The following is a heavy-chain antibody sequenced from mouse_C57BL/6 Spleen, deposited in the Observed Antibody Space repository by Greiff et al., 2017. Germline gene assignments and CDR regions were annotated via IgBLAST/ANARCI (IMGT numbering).Heavy chain of an antibody. J-gene: IGHJ4*01. CDR1: GYTFTDYE. Sequence: QVQLQQSGAELVRPGASVTLSCKASGYTFTDYEMHWVKQTPVHGLEWIGAIDPETGGTAYNQKFKGKAILTADKSSSTAYMELRSLTSEDSAVYYCTRGPLWLRRDYYAMDYWGQGTSVTVSS. D-gene: IGHD2-2*01. V-gene: IGHV1-15*01. CDR3: TRGPLWLRRDYYAMDY. CDR2: IDPETGGT.